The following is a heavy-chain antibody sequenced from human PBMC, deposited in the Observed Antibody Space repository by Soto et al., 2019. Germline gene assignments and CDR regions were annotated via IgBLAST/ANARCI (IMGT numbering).Heavy chain of an antibody. D-gene: IGHD4-17*01. Sequence: QVQLVESGGGVVQPGRSLRLSCAASGFTFGSYGMHWVRQAPGKGLEWVAVIWYDGSNKYYADSVKGRFTISRDNSKNTLYLQMNSLRAEDTAVYYCARSNDYGDYRWYFDLWGRGTLVTVSS. CDR3: ARSNDYGDYRWYFDL. V-gene: IGHV3-33*01. J-gene: IGHJ2*01. CDR1: GFTFGSYG. CDR2: IWYDGSNK.